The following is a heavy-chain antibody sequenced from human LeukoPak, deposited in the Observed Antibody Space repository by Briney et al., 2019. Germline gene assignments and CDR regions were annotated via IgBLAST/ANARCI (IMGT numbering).Heavy chain of an antibody. V-gene: IGHV3-7*03. D-gene: IGHD5-18*01. CDR1: GFTFSSYW. J-gene: IGHJ4*02. CDR3: TKDSVAMVTTSDY. Sequence: GGSLRLSCAASGFTFSSYWMSWVRQAPGKGLEWVANIKQDGSEKYYVDSVKGRFTISRDNAKNSLYLQMNSLRPEDTALYYCTKDSVAMVTTSDYWGQGTLVTVSS. CDR2: IKQDGSEK.